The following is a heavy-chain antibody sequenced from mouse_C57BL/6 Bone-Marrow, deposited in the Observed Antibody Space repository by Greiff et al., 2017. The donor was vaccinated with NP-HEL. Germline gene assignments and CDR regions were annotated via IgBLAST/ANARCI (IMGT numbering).Heavy chain of an antibody. Sequence: VQLQQSGPELVKPGASVKISCKASGYAFSSSWMNWVKQRPGKGLEWIGRIYPGDGDTNYNGKFKGKATLTADKSSSTAYMQLSSLTSEDSAVYFCARELLQGAYWGQGTLVTVSA. CDR1: GYAFSSSW. D-gene: IGHD1-1*01. CDR3: ARELLQGAY. J-gene: IGHJ3*01. CDR2: IYPGDGDT. V-gene: IGHV1-82*01.